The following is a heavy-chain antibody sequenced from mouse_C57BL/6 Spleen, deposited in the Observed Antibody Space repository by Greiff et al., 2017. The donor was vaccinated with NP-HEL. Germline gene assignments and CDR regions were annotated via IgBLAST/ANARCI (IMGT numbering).Heavy chain of an antibody. CDR1: GFTFSSYA. J-gene: IGHJ1*03. CDR2: ISDGGSYT. V-gene: IGHV5-4*03. D-gene: IGHD4-1*01. Sequence: EVMLVESGGGLVKPGGSLKLSCAAPGFTFSSYAMSWVRQTPEKRLEWVATISDGGSYTYYPDNVKGRFTISRDNAKNNLYLQMSHLKSEDTAMYYCARALGYWYFDVWGTGTTVTVSS. CDR3: ARALGYWYFDV.